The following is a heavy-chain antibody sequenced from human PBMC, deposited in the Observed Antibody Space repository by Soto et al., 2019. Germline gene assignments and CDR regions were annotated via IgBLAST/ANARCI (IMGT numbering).Heavy chain of an antibody. D-gene: IGHD6-6*01. V-gene: IGHV4-59*01. CDR1: GGSISSYY. J-gene: IGHJ4*02. Sequence: SETLSLTCTVSGGSISSYYWSWIRQPPGKGLEWIGYIYYSGSTNYNPSLKSRVTISVDTSRNQFSLKLSSVTAADTAVYYCARDSGGSSGHYFDYWGQGTLVTVSS. CDR2: IYYSGST. CDR3: ARDSGGSSGHYFDY.